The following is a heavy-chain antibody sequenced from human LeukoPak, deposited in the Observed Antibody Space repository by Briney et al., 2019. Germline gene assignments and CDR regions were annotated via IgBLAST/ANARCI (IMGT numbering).Heavy chain of an antibody. J-gene: IGHJ4*02. CDR2: IDEDGSSD. CDR3: ARDARDDDYSLDYFDY. Sequence: GGSLRLSCASSGFDFSNFWMSWVRQAPGKGPEWVADIDEDGSSDYYVDSVKGRFTISRDNAKNSLYLHINSLRGDDTAVYYCARDARDDDYSLDYFDYWGQGSLVTVSS. D-gene: IGHD5-12*01. V-gene: IGHV3-7*01. CDR1: GFDFSNFW.